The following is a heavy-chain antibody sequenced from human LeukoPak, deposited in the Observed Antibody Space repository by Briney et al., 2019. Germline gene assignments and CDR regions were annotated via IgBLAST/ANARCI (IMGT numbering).Heavy chain of an antibody. V-gene: IGHV3-48*03. J-gene: IGHJ6*02. CDR3: ARDLGHGDYYYYYGMDV. CDR1: GFTFSSYE. D-gene: IGHD4-17*01. CDR2: ISSSGSTI. Sequence: GGSLRLSCAASGFTFSSYEMNWVRQAPGKGLEWVSYISSSGSTIYYADSVKGRFTISRDSAKNSLYLQMNSLRAEDTAVYYCARDLGHGDYYYYYGMDVWGQGITVTVSS.